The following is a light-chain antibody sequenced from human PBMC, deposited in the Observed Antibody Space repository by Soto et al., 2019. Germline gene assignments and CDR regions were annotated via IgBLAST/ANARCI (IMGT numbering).Light chain of an antibody. Sequence: DIQMTQSPSTLSASVGDRVTITCRASQSISSWLAWYQQKPGKAPKLLIYDASSLESWGVPLRFSGSGSGTEFTLTISSLQPDDFATYYCQQYNSYPYTFGQGTKLEI. CDR1: QSISSW. V-gene: IGKV1-5*01. CDR2: DAS. J-gene: IGKJ2*01. CDR3: QQYNSYPYT.